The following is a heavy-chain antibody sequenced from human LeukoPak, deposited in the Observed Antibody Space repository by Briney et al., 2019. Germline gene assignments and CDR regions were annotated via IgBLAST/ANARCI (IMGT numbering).Heavy chain of an antibody. V-gene: IGHV3-33*01. CDR3: ARHRIVVVPAAMPRYYGMDV. J-gene: IGHJ6*04. CDR2: IWYDGSNK. CDR1: GFTFSSYG. D-gene: IGHD2-2*01. Sequence: PGGSLRLSCASSGFTFSSYGMHWVRQAPGKGLEWVAVIWYDGSNKYYADSVKGRFTISRDNSKNTLYLQMNSLRAEDTAVYYCARHRIVVVPAAMPRYYGMDVWGKGTTVTVSS.